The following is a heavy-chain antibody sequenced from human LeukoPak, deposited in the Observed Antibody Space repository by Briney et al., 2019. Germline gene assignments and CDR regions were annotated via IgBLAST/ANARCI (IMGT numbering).Heavy chain of an antibody. J-gene: IGHJ4*02. V-gene: IGHV1-69*13. CDR3: ADLVYCSSSSCYEPFNQT. CDR2: IIPIFGRA. Sequence: ASVKVSCKAPGGTFSSLTINWVRQAPGQGLEWMGGIIPIFGRANYAQKFQGRVTITADDSTSTAYMELSSLRSEDTAVYYCADLVYCSSSSCYEPFNQTWGQGTLVTVSP. CDR1: GGTFSSLT. D-gene: IGHD2-2*01.